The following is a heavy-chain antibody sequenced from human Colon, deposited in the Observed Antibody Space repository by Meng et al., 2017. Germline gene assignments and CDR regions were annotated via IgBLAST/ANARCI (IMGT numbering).Heavy chain of an antibody. CDR2: ISYSGNS. CDR3: ATGPGYSSGLDS. CDR1: GGSLSSGNDY. V-gene: IGHV4-61*01. Sequence: QVQLQESGPGLVRPSETLSLPFTVSGGSLSSGNDYWSWIRQAPGKGLEWIGYISYSGNSLYNPSLKSRVDISTDTSRRQCSLKFNSVTAADTAIYYCATGPGYSSGLDSWGRGALVTVSS. D-gene: IGHD6-19*01. J-gene: IGHJ4*02.